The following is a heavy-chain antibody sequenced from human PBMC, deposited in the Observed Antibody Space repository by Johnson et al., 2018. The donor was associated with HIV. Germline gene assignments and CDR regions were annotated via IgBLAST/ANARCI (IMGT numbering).Heavy chain of an antibody. D-gene: IGHD1-14*01. CDR3: ATRDPTHRPGVFDI. CDR2: ISSSGSTI. J-gene: IGHJ3*02. V-gene: IGHV3-11*04. Sequence: QVQLVESGGSMVQPGRSLRLSCAASGFTFSDYYMSWIRQAPGKGLEWVSYISSSGSTIYYADSVKGRFTISRDNAKNSLYLQMNSLRAEDTAVYYCATRDPTHRPGVFDIWGQGTMVTVSS. CDR1: GFTFSDYY.